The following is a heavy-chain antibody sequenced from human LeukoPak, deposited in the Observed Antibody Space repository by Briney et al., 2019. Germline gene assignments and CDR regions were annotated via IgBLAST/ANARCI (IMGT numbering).Heavy chain of an antibody. Sequence: PGGSLRLSCAASGFTFSNYAMTWVRQAPGKGLEWVSGISGSGGSTYYADFVKGRFTISRDNSKSTLYLQMNSLRAEDTAVYYCAKTLAYSSGSVYGGQGTLVTVSS. CDR1: GFTFSNYA. J-gene: IGHJ4*02. V-gene: IGHV3-23*01. CDR2: ISGSGGST. D-gene: IGHD6-19*01. CDR3: AKTLAYSSGSVY.